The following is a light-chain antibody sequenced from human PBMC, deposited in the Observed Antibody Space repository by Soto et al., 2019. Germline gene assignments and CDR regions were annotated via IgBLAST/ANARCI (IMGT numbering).Light chain of an antibody. V-gene: IGKV3-15*01. Sequence: EIVLTQSPGTLSLSPGERGTLSCWSSQSVSSSYLAWYQQKPGQAPRLLMYGASTRATDIPARFSGSGSGTEFTLTITGLQSEDFAVYYCQQYNGWPWTFGLGTKVDI. CDR3: QQYNGWPWT. CDR1: QSVSSSY. J-gene: IGKJ1*01. CDR2: GAS.